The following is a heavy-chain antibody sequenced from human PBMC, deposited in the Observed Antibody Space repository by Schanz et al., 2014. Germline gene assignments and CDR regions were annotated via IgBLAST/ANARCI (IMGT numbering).Heavy chain of an antibody. CDR2: IGSSSTTM. D-gene: IGHD3-9*01. CDR3: ARDHPHRGVTGYYNDV. J-gene: IGHJ6*02. Sequence: EVYLVESGGGLVQPGGSLRLSCAASGFTFFTYNMNWVRQAPGRGLEWISYIGSSSTTMYYADSVKGRFTISRDNATNSVYLQMNSLRDEDTAVYYCARDHPHRGVTGYYNDVWGQGTSVTVSS. CDR1: GFTFFTYN. V-gene: IGHV3-48*02.